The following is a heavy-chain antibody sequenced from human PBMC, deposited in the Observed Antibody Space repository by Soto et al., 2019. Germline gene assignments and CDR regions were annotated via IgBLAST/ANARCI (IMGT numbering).Heavy chain of an antibody. J-gene: IGHJ6*03. V-gene: IGHV3-9*01. CDR3: AKDRRGYSGYGYMDV. CDR1: GFTFDDYA. Sequence: GGSLRLSCAASGFTFDDYAMHWVRQAPGKGLEWVSGISWNNGSIGYADSVKGRFTISRDNAKKSLYLQMNSLRAEDTALYYCAKDRRGYSGYGYMDVWGKGTTVTVSS. CDR2: ISWNNGSI. D-gene: IGHD5-12*01.